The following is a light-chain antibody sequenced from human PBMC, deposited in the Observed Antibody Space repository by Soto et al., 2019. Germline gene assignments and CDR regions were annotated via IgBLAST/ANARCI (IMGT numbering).Light chain of an antibody. V-gene: IGKV4-1*01. CDR3: QQYYSTVYS. Sequence: DIVMTQSPDSLAVSLGERATINRKSSQSVLLSSNNRNYLAWYQQKAGQPPKLLIYWASTRESGVPDRFSGSGSGTDFTLTISGLQAEDVAVYYCQQYYSTVYSFGQGTKLEIK. CDR2: WAS. J-gene: IGKJ2*03. CDR1: QSVLLSSNNRNY.